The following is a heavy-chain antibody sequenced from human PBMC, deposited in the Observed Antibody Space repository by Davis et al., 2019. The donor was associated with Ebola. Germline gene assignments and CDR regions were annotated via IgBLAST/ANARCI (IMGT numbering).Heavy chain of an antibody. J-gene: IGHJ5*02. CDR2: IYYSGST. Sequence: GSLRLSCTVSGGSISSYYWSWIRQPPGKGLEWIGYIYYSGSTNYNPSLKSRVTISVDTSKNQFSLKLSSVTAADTAVYYCARSVSSSWINWFDPWGQGTLVTVSS. V-gene: IGHV4-59*01. CDR1: GGSISSYY. CDR3: ARSVSSSWINWFDP. D-gene: IGHD6-13*01.